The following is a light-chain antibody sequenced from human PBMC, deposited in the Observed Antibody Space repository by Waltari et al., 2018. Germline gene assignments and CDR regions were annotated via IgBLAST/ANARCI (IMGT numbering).Light chain of an antibody. CDR3: QQYGSSPPYT. CDR2: GAS. J-gene: IGKJ2*01. V-gene: IGKV3-20*01. CDR1: QSVSSRY. Sequence: ELVLTQSPGTLSLSPGESATFSCRASQSVSSRYLVWYQHKPGQAPRLLMYGASNRATGIPDRFSGSGSGTDFTLTISRLEPEDFAVYYCQQYGSSPPYTFGQGTKLEIK.